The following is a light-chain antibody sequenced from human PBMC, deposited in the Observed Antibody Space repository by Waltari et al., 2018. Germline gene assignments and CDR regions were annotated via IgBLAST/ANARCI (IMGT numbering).Light chain of an antibody. Sequence: QSDLSQPASMSGSPGQSITISCTGTSSDVGGYNYVSWYQEYPGKAPKLIIYDVKNRPAGGSNRCSGSKAGNTASLTIAGLQAEDEADYYCSSYTSTSTVLFGGGTKVTVL. V-gene: IGLV2-14*03. CDR3: SSYTSTSTVL. CDR2: DVK. CDR1: SSDVGGYNY. J-gene: IGLJ2*01.